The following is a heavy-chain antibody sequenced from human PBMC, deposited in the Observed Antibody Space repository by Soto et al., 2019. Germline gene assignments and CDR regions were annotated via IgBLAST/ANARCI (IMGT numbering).Heavy chain of an antibody. CDR1: GGSISSSY. D-gene: IGHD2-15*01. V-gene: IGHV4-59*01. CDR2: IYDDGSA. Sequence: SETLSLTCTVSGGSISSSYWSWIRQPPGKGLEWLAYIYDDGSANYIPSLKSRATISLDMSKNQFSLKLTSVTAADTAVYYCARDKYCSGGSCRKNWFDPWGQGTLVTVS. J-gene: IGHJ5*02. CDR3: ARDKYCSGGSCRKNWFDP.